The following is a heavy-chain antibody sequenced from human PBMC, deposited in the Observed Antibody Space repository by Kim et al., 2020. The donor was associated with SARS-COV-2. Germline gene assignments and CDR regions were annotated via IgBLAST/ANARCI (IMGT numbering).Heavy chain of an antibody. CDR3: ARDAYYYYGMDV. J-gene: IGHJ6*02. CDR2: I. Sequence: IYYADSVKGRFTIYRDNAKNSLYLQMNSLRAEDTAVYYCARDAYYYYGMDVWGQGTTVTVSS. V-gene: IGHV3-48*01.